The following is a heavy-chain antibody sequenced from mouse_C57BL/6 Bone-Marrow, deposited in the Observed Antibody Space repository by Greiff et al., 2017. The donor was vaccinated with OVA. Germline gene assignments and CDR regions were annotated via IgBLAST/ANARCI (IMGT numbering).Heavy chain of an antibody. Sequence: EVKLMESGGDLVKPGGSLKLSCAASGFTFSSYGMSWVRQTPDKRLEWVATISSGGSYTYYPDSVKGRCTISRDNAKNTLYLQMSSLKSEDTAMYYCARHPTVVAPYAMDYWGQGTSVTVSS. CDR2: ISSGGSYT. V-gene: IGHV5-6*01. J-gene: IGHJ4*01. CDR3: ARHPTVVAPYAMDY. D-gene: IGHD1-1*01. CDR1: GFTFSSYG.